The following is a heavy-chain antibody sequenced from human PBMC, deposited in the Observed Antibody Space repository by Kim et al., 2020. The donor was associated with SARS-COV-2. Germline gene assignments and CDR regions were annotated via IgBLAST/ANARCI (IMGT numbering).Heavy chain of an antibody. V-gene: IGHV4-39*01. CDR3: ARQGIAAAGTVPFDY. D-gene: IGHD6-13*01. Sequence: PSLKGRVTISVDTSKNQFSLKLSSVTAADTAVYYCARQGIAAAGTVPFDYWGQGTLVTVSS. J-gene: IGHJ4*02.